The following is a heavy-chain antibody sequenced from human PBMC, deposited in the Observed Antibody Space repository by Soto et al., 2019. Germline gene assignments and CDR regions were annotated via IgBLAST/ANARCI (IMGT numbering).Heavy chain of an antibody. D-gene: IGHD3-22*01. CDR1: GGSISSGDYY. V-gene: IGHV4-30-4*01. Sequence: PSETLSLTCTVSGGSISSGDYYWSWIRQPPGKGLEWIGYIYYSGSTYYNPSLKSRVTISVDTSKNQFSLKLSSVTAADTAVYYCARLTIPYYYDSSGYDKFFDYWGQGTLVTVSS. CDR2: IYYSGST. J-gene: IGHJ4*02. CDR3: ARLTIPYYYDSSGYDKFFDY.